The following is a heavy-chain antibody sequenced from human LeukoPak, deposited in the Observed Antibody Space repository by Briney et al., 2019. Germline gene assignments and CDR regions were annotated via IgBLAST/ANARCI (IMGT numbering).Heavy chain of an antibody. J-gene: IGHJ4*02. V-gene: IGHV1-3*01. D-gene: IGHD4-23*01. CDR2: INAGNGNT. CDR1: GYIFTSYA. CDR3: ARVNTRHGNSPHPFLY. Sequence: ASVKVSCKASGYIFTSYAMHWVRQAPGQRLEWMGWINAGNGNTKYSQKFQGRVTITRDTSASTAYMELSSLRSEDTAVYYCARVNTRHGNSPHPFLYWGQGTLVTVSS.